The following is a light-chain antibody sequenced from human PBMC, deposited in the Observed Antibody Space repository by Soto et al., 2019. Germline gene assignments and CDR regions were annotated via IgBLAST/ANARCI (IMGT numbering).Light chain of an antibody. Sequence: IRITHSPSTLSASVVYRLSITCRASQSISSWLAWYQQKPGKAPKLLIYKASTLKSGVPSRFSGSGSGTEFTLTISSLQPDDFATYYCQHYNSYSEAFGQGTKVDI. CDR2: KAS. CDR3: QHYNSYSEA. V-gene: IGKV1-5*03. J-gene: IGKJ1*01. CDR1: QSISSW.